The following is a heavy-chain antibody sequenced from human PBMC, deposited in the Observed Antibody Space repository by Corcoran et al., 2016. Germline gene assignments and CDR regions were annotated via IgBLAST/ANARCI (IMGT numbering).Heavy chain of an antibody. CDR3: TTDQPPGTVPKPGSGYFDY. D-gene: IGHD3-10*01. Sequence: EVQLVESGGDLVKPGGSLRLSCAASGFTFNNAWMNWVRQAPGKGPEWVGRIKSKKSGGTTDYAAPVKGRFTISRDDSKNTLYLQMDSLRTEDADMYYCTTDQPPGTVPKPGSGYFDYWGQGTLVTVSP. V-gene: IGHV3-15*07. CDR1: GFTFNNAW. CDR2: IKSKKSGGTT. J-gene: IGHJ4*02.